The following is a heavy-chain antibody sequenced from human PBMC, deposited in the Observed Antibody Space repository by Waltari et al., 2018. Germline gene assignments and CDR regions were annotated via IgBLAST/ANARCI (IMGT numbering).Heavy chain of an antibody. J-gene: IGHJ4*01. D-gene: IGHD2-21*01. V-gene: IGHV4-34*01. CDR1: GESFLGYF. Sequence: QVQLHQWGAGQLTPSETLSLTCAVSGESFLGYFWSWIRQSPGKGLEWLGSIHYSGSTNYNPTLESRLSLSVDTTKKRFSLSLTSVTAADAALYFCARYGEVPASYFFDYWGQGTLVTVSS. CDR3: ARYGEVPASYFFDY. CDR2: IHYSGST.